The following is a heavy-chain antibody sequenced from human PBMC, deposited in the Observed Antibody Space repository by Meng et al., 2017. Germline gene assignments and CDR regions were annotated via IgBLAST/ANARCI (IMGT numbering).Heavy chain of an antibody. CDR3: ARGVLLFYGSISQYYYGMDV. D-gene: IGHD4-23*01. CDR2: IYYSGST. Sequence: SETLSLTCTVSGGSVSSGSYYWSWIRQPPGKGLEWIGYIYYSGSTNYNPSLKSRVTISVDTSKNQFSLKLSSVTAADTAVYYCARGVLLFYGSISQYYYGMDVWGQGTTVTVSS. CDR1: GGSVSSGSYY. J-gene: IGHJ6*02. V-gene: IGHV4-61*01.